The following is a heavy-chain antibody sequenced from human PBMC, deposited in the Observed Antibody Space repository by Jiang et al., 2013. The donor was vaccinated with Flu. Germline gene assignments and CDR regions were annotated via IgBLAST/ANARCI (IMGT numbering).Heavy chain of an antibody. CDR3: ARDKFGDTSGFDY. CDR2: ISSDGSST. Sequence: LVWVSRISSDGSSTSYADSVMGRFTISRDNAKNTLYLQMNSLRAEDTAVYYCARDKFGDTSGFDYWGQGTLVTVSS. D-gene: IGHD3-22*01. V-gene: IGHV3-74*01. J-gene: IGHJ4*02.